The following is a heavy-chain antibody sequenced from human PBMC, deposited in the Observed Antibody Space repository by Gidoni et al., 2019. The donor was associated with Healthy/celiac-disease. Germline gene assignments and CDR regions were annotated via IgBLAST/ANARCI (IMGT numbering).Heavy chain of an antibody. V-gene: IGHV4-39*01. D-gene: IGHD3-22*01. Sequence: QLQLQESGSGLVKPSETLSLTCTVSGGSISSSSYSWGWIRQPPGKGLEWIGSIYYSGSTYYNPSLKSRVTISVDTSKNQFSLKLSSVTAADTAVYYCARHAENYYYDSSGYAGAFDIWGQGTMVTVSS. CDR2: IYYSGST. CDR3: ARHAENYYYDSSGYAGAFDI. J-gene: IGHJ3*02. CDR1: GGSISSSSYS.